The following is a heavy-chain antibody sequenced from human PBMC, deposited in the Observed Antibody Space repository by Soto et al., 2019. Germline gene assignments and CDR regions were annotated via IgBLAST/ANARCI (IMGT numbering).Heavy chain of an antibody. CDR3: AKVMYYDFWSGSSVSGYSYGMDA. D-gene: IGHD3-3*01. CDR1: GFPFSSYA. CDR2: ISGSGGST. J-gene: IGHJ6*02. V-gene: IGHV3-23*01. Sequence: PGGSLRLSCAASGFPFSSYAMSWVRQAPWKGLEWVSAISGSGGSTYYADSVKGRFTISRDNSKNTLYLQMNSLRAEDTAVYYCAKVMYYDFWSGSSVSGYSYGMDALCQGTTLTISS.